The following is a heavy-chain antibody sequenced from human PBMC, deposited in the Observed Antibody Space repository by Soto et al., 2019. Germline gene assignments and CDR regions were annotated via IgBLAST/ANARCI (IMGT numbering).Heavy chain of an antibody. Sequence: QVKLVQSGAEVKKPGASVKVSCKASGYTFTTYYLHWLRQARGQGLEWMGIITPRDGSTRHEKKFQDRVPRTRESSTSTVYMELSSLRYEDTAVYSCARAVPTKPAPIDYWGQGTLVTVSS. J-gene: IGHJ4*02. CDR1: GYTFTTYY. D-gene: IGHD4-17*01. V-gene: IGHV1-46*01. CDR3: ARAVPTKPAPIDY. CDR2: ITPRDGST.